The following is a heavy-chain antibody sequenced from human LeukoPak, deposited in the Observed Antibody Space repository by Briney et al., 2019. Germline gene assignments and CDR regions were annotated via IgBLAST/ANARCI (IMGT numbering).Heavy chain of an antibody. CDR1: GFTFSSYA. V-gene: IGHV3-23*01. J-gene: IGHJ3*02. Sequence: PGGSLRLSCAASGFTFSSYAMSWVRQAPGKGLEWVSAISGSGGSTYYADSVKGRFTISRDNSKNTLYLQMNSLRAEDTAVYYCARERDIVVVPAAIEDAFDIWGQGTMVTVSS. D-gene: IGHD2-2*02. CDR2: ISGSGGST. CDR3: ARERDIVVVPAAIEDAFDI.